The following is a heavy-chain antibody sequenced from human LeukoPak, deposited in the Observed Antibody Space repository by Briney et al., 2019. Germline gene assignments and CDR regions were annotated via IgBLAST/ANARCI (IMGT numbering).Heavy chain of an antibody. CDR3: ARLGLDYGSGSSFVMDV. V-gene: IGHV5-51*01. CDR2: IYPGDSDT. CDR1: GYSFTSYW. D-gene: IGHD3-10*01. J-gene: IGHJ6*02. Sequence: GESPKISCKGSGYSFTSYWIGWVRQMPGKGLEWMGIIYPGDSDTRYSPSFQGQVTISADKSISTAYLQWSSLKASDTAMYYCARLGLDYGSGSSFVMDVWGQGTTVTVSS.